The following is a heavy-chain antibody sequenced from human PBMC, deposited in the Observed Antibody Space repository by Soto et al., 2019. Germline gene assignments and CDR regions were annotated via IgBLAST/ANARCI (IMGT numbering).Heavy chain of an antibody. CDR2: INHSGST. D-gene: IGHD3-10*01. CDR1: GGSFSGYY. J-gene: IGHJ5*02. Sequence: SETLSLTCAVYGGSFSGYYWSWIRQPTGKGLEWIGEINHSGSTNYNPSLKSRVTISVDTSKNQFSLKLSSVTAADTAVYYCARGGVAYYYGSGRKYNRFDPWGQGTLVTVSS. V-gene: IGHV4-34*01. CDR3: ARGGVAYYYGSGRKYNRFDP.